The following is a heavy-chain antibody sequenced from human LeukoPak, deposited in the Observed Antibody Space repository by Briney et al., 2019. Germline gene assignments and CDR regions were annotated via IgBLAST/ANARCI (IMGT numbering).Heavy chain of an antibody. V-gene: IGHV4-59*08. CDR3: ARRLAVARWFDP. CDR2: IYYSGST. J-gene: IGHJ5*02. Sequence: KASETLSLTCTVSGGSISSYYWSWLRQPPGKGLEWIGYIYYSGSTNYNPSLKSRVTISVDTSKNQFSLKLSSVTAADTAVYYCARRLAVARWFDPWGQGTLVTVSS. CDR1: GGSISSYY. D-gene: IGHD6-19*01.